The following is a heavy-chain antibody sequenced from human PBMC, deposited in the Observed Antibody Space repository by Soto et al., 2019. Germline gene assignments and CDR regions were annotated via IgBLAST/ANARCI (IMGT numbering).Heavy chain of an antibody. J-gene: IGHJ6*02. CDR2: IGSYPSDI. V-gene: IGHV3-48*01. CDR1: GCIFSSYS. Sequence: EVQLVESGGGLVQPGGSLRLSCEASGCIFSSYSMNWVRQAPGKGLEWLSYIGSYPSDIYYADSVKGRFTISRDNAKNSLFLQMDSLRAEDTAVYYCARDGDNGYDMDVWGQGTTVNVSS. D-gene: IGHD2-8*01. CDR3: ARDGDNGYDMDV.